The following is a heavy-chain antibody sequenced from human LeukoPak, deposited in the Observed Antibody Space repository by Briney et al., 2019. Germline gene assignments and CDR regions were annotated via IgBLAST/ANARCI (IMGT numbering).Heavy chain of an antibody. D-gene: IGHD2-21*02. CDR1: GYIFTSYD. J-gene: IGHJ4*02. Sequence: LEASVTVSCTASGYIFTSYDINWVRQATGQGLEWLGWMSASSGNTGYAQKFQGRVSMTRATSITTAYLELSSLTFEDTAVYYCARTPPKGDIDYWGQGTLVTVSS. CDR3: ARTPPKGDIDY. CDR2: MSASSGNT. V-gene: IGHV1-8*01.